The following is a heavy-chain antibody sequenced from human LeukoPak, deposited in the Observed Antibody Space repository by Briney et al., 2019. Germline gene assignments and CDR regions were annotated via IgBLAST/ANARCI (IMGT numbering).Heavy chain of an antibody. CDR2: INPNSGGT. Sequence: ASVKVSCKASGYTFTGYYIHWVRQAPGQGLEWMGWINPNSGGTNYAQKFQGWVTMTRDTSISTAYMELSRLRSDDTAVYYCAREDNTLPYFQHWGQGTLVTVSS. V-gene: IGHV1-2*04. CDR1: GYTFTGYY. D-gene: IGHD2-15*01. CDR3: AREDNTLPYFQH. J-gene: IGHJ1*01.